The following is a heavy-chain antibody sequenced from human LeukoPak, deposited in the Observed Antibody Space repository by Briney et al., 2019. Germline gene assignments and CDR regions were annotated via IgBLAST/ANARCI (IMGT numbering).Heavy chain of an antibody. D-gene: IGHD6-19*01. CDR2: ISSSSSYI. CDR3: ARGSEQWVVGAFDI. CDR1: GFTFSSYS. J-gene: IGHJ3*02. V-gene: IGHV3-21*01. Sequence: GGSLRLSCAASGFTFSSYSMNWVRQAPGKGLEWVSSISSSSSYIYYADSVKGRFTISRDNAKNSLYLQMNSLRAEDTAVYYCARGSEQWVVGAFDIWGQGTMVTVSS.